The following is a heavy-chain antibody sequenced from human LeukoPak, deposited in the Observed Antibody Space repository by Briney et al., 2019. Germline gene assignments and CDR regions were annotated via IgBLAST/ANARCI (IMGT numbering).Heavy chain of an antibody. CDR3: ARDNSGSSFDY. V-gene: IGHV4-38-2*02. CDR1: GYSISSGYY. Sequence: PSETLSLTCAASGYSISSGYYWGWIRQPPGKGLEWIGSIYHTGNTYYNPSLKSRVTISEDTPKNHFSLKLSSVTAADTAVYYCARDNSGSSFDYWGQGTLVTVSS. CDR2: IYHTGNT. J-gene: IGHJ4*02. D-gene: IGHD1-26*01.